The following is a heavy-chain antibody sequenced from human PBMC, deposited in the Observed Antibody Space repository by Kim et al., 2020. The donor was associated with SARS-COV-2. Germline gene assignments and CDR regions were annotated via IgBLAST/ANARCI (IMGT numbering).Heavy chain of an antibody. Sequence: TSGSIGSADSVKGRFTISRDNAKNSLYLQMNSLRAEDTALYYCAKFGRDPWGQGTLVTVSS. V-gene: IGHV3-9*01. J-gene: IGHJ4*02. D-gene: IGHD2-15*01. CDR2: TSGSI. CDR3: AKFGRDP.